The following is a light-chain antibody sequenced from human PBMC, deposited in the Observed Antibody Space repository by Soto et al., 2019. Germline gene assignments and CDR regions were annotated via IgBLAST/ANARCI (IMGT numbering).Light chain of an antibody. CDR1: QSVLYSSNNKNY. CDR3: QQYYSTPMYT. Sequence: DIVMTQSPDSLAVSLGERATINCKSSQSVLYSSNNKNYLAWYQQKPGQPPKLLIYWASTRESGVPDRFSGSESGTDFTLTISSLQDEDVAVYYCQQYYSTPMYTFGQGTKLEIK. J-gene: IGKJ2*01. CDR2: WAS. V-gene: IGKV4-1*01.